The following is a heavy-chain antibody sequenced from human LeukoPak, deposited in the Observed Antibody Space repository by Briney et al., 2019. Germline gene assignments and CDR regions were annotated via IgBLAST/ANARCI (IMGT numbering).Heavy chain of an antibody. J-gene: IGHJ3*02. V-gene: IGHV1-8*01. CDR2: MNPNSGNT. D-gene: IGHD3-22*01. CDR3: ARPHRMETSGYYSEDAFDI. Sequence: ASVKASCKASGYTFTSYDINWVRQATGQGLEWMGWMNPNSGNTGYAQKFQGRVTMTRNTSISTAYMELSSLRSEDTAVYYCARPHRMETSGYYSEDAFDIWGQGTMVTVSS. CDR1: GYTFTSYD.